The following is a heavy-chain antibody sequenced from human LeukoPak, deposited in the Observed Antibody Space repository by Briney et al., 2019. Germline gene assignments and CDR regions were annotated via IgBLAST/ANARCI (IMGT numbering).Heavy chain of an antibody. D-gene: IGHD6-19*01. CDR2: ISGSGGST. Sequence: QPGRSLRLSCTASGFTFGDYAMSWVRQALGKGLEWVSAISGSGGSTYYADSVKGRFTISRDNSKNTLYLQMNSLRAEDTAVYYCAKDQSYAGFSGWPYYFDYWGQGTLVTVSS. CDR1: GFTFGDYA. CDR3: AKDQSYAGFSGWPYYFDY. J-gene: IGHJ4*02. V-gene: IGHV3-23*01.